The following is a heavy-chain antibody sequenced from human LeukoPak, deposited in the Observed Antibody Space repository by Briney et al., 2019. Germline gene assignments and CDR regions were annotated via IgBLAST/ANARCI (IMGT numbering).Heavy chain of an antibody. CDR2: IKQDGSEK. CDR1: GFTFSSYW. J-gene: IGHJ4*02. Sequence: GGSLRLSCAASGFTFSSYWMSWVRQAPGKGLEWVANIKQDGSEKYYVDSVKGRFTISRDNAKNSLYLQMNSLRAEDTAVYYCARDRGIVGPTGYYFDYWGQGTLVTVSS. CDR3: ARDRGIVGPTGYYFDY. V-gene: IGHV3-7*01. D-gene: IGHD1-26*01.